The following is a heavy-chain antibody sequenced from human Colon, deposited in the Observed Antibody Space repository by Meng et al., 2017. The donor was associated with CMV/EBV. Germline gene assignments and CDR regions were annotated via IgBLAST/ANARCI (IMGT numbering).Heavy chain of an antibody. CDR3: ARALPPSIVGATGGDFDY. V-gene: IGHV1-18*01. CDR1: GYTFTSYG. Sequence: ASVKVSCKASGYTFTSYGISWVRQAPGQGLEWMGWISAYNGNTNYAQKLQGRVTMTTDTSTSTAYMELRSLRSDDTAVYYCARALPPSIVGATGGDFDYWGQGTLVPSPQ. D-gene: IGHD1-26*01. CDR2: ISAYNGNT. J-gene: IGHJ4*02.